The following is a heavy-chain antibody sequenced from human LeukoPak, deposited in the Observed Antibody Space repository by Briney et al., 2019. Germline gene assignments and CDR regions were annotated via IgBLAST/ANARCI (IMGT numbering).Heavy chain of an antibody. CDR2: ISGSGGST. V-gene: IGHV3-23*01. J-gene: IGHJ4*02. CDR3: AKDQTPYYDILTGADY. Sequence: QPGGSLRLSCAASGFTFSSYAMSWVRQAPGKGLEWVSAISGSGGSTYYADSVKGRFTISRDNSKNTLYLQMNSLRAEDTAVYYCAKDQTPYYDILTGADYWGQGTLVTVSS. CDR1: GFTFSSYA. D-gene: IGHD3-9*01.